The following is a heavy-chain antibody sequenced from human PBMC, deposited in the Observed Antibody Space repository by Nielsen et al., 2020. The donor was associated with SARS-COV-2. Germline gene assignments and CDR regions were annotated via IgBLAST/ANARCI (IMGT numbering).Heavy chain of an antibody. J-gene: IGHJ5*02. D-gene: IGHD3-3*01. CDR3: ARLAYYDFWSGYYTGFVP. V-gene: IGHV5-51*01. CDR2: IYPGDSDT. Sequence: GGSLRLSCKGSGSSFTSYWIGWVRQMPGKGLEWMGIIYPGDSDTRYSPSFQGQVTISADKSISTAYLQWSSLKASDTAMYYCARLAYYDFWSGYYTGFVPWGQGTLVTVSS. CDR1: GSSFTSYW.